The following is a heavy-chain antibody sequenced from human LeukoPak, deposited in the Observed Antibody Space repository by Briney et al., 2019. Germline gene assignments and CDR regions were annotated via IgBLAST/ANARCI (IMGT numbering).Heavy chain of an antibody. CDR2: INPNSGGT. D-gene: IGHD5-18*01. J-gene: IGHJ4*02. CDR1: GYTFTGYY. V-gene: IGHV1-2*02. Sequence: ASVKVSCKASGYTFTGYYIHWVRQAPGQGLEWMGWINPNSGGTNYAQKFQGRVTMTRDTSISTAYMELSRLRSDDTAVYYCARDLGTVFGYSYGSSFDYWGQGTLVTVSS. CDR3: ARDLGTVFGYSYGSSFDY.